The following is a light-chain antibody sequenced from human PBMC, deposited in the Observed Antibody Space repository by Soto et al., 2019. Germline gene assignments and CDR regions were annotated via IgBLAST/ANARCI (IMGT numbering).Light chain of an antibody. J-gene: IGLJ1*01. Sequence: QSALTQPASVSGPPGQSITISCTGTSSDVGAYNYVSWYQHHPGKAPRLVIYDVTNRPSGISDRFSGSKSVNTASLTISGLLAEDEADYYCTSYTSISTYVFGTGTKVTVL. CDR3: TSYTSISTYV. CDR2: DVT. V-gene: IGLV2-14*01. CDR1: SSDVGAYNY.